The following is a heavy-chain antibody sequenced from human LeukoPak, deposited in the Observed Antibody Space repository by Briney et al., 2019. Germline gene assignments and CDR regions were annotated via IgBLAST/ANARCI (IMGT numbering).Heavy chain of an antibody. CDR1: GGSISSGGYS. J-gene: IGHJ6*04. V-gene: IGHV4-30-2*01. CDR2: IYHSGST. CDR3: ARAPSGSITMVRGVPRGMDV. Sequence: PSETLSLTCAVSGGSISSGGYSWSWLRQPPGTGLEWIGYIYHSGSTYYNPSLKSRVTISVDRSKNQFSLKLSSVTAADTAVYYCARAPSGSITMVRGVPRGMDVWGKGTTVTVSS. D-gene: IGHD3-10*01.